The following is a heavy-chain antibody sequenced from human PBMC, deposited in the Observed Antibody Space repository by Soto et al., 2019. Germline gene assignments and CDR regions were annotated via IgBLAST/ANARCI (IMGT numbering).Heavy chain of an antibody. Sequence: ASVKVSCKASGYTFTSYGISWVRQAPGQGLEWMGWISAYNGNTNYAQKLQGRVTMTTDTSTSTAYIELRSLRSDDTAVYYCARDPGMGYYYYGMDVWGQGTTVLVS. D-gene: IGHD3-10*01. J-gene: IGHJ6*02. CDR1: GYTFTSYG. V-gene: IGHV1-18*01. CDR2: ISAYNGNT. CDR3: ARDPGMGYYYYGMDV.